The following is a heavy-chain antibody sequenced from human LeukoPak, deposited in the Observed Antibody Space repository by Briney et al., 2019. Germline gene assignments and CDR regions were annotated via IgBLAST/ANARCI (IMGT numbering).Heavy chain of an antibody. CDR2: INQDGSEK. Sequence: PGGSLRLSCAASGFTFSSFWMTWVRQAPGTGLEWVANINQDGSEKYYVDPVKGRFTISRDDAKNSLYLQMNGLRVEDTAVYYCARGMAAAAWGQGTLVTVSS. D-gene: IGHD5-24*01. J-gene: IGHJ4*02. V-gene: IGHV3-7*01. CDR3: ARGMAAAA. CDR1: GFTFSSFW.